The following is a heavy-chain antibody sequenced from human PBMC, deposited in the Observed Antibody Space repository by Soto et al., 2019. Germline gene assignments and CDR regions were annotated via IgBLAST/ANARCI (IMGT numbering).Heavy chain of an antibody. V-gene: IGHV2-5*02. D-gene: IGHD2-21*02. CDR1: GFSLTTGPAG. Sequence: QITLKESGPSLLKPTQTLTLTCTFSGFSLTTGPAGVGWIRQPPGKALEWLALIYWDDDRRYSPSLRSRLTITKDTSKDQVVLTMTNMDPVDTATYYCAHTRGGGNSAYFDAWGQGTLVTVSS. CDR2: IYWDDDR. CDR3: AHTRGGGNSAYFDA. J-gene: IGHJ5*02.